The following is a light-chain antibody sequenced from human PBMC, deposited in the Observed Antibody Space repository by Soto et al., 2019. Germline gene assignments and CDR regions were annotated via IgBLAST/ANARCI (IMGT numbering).Light chain of an antibody. J-gene: IGKJ2*01. Sequence: EIVLTQSPGTLSLSPGERATLFCRASQSVRNSLAWYQERPCQSPRLLIYAASSRATGVPDRFSGGGSATDFTLNVSRLEPADVAVYYCHQYGGSPRTFGQGT. CDR3: HQYGGSPRT. V-gene: IGKV3-20*01. CDR2: AAS. CDR1: QSVRNS.